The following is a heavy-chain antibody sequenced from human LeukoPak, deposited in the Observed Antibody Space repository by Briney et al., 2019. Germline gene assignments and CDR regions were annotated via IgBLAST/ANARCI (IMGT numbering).Heavy chain of an antibody. CDR3: ARPINSGNYLGAFDI. V-gene: IGHV1-2*02. D-gene: IGHD1-26*01. J-gene: IGHJ3*02. CDR1: GYTFTGYY. Sequence: GASVKVSCKASGYTFTGYYIHWVRQAPGQGLEWMGWINPNSGGTNYAQKFQGRVTVTRDTSISTAYMELSRLRSDDTAGYYCARPINSGNYLGAFDIWGQGTMVTVSS. CDR2: INPNSGGT.